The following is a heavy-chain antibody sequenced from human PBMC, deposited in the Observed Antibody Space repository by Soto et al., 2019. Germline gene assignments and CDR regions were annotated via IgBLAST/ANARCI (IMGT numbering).Heavy chain of an antibody. CDR2: IIPIFGTA. J-gene: IGHJ4*02. Sequence: SVKVSCKASGGTFSSYAISWVRQAPGQGLEWMGGIIPIFGTANYAQKFQGRVTITADESTSTAYMELSSLRSEDTAVYYCARGRDGYVYFDYWGQGTLVTVSA. CDR1: GGTFSSYA. V-gene: IGHV1-69*13. D-gene: IGHD5-12*01. CDR3: ARGRDGYVYFDY.